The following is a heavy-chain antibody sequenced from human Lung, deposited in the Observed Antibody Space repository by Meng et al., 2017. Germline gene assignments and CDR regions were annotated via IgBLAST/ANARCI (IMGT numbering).Heavy chain of an antibody. V-gene: IGHV3-74*01. Sequence: LGSGGGLVPPGGSLRLSCGASGFTFTDHWMHWVRQGPGKGLVWVSRINRDGTKPTYADSVKGRFTISRDNAKNTLYLQMNNLRAEDTAFYYCTNDRLNHWGQGALVTVSS. CDR3: TNDRLNH. CDR2: INRDGTKP. D-gene: IGHD1-1*01. J-gene: IGHJ1*01. CDR1: GFTFTDHW.